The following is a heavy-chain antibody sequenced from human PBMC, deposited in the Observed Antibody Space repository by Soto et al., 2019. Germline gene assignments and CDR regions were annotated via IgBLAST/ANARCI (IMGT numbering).Heavy chain of an antibody. CDR1: GYTFTSYD. V-gene: IGHV1-8*01. CDR3: ARVASGGTYYFDY. D-gene: IGHD2-15*01. CDR2: MNPHSGNT. Sequence: AVKVFCKASGYTFTSYDINWVRQATGQGLEWMGWMNPHSGNTGFAQKFQGRLTMTRDTSKSTAYMEVSSLRSEDTAIFYCARVASGGTYYFDYWGQGTLVTVSS. J-gene: IGHJ4*02.